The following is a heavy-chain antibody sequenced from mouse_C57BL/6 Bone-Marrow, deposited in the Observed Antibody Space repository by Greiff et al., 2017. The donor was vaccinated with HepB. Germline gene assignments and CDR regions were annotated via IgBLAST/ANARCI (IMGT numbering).Heavy chain of an antibody. Sequence: EVQGVESGGGLVQPGGSMKLSCVASGFTFSNYWMNWVRQSPEKGLEWVAQIRLKSDNYATHYAESVKGRFTISRDDSKSSVYLQMNNLRAEDTGIYYCTEALLRRRFAYWGQGTLVTVSA. CDR2: IRLKSDNYAT. D-gene: IGHD1-1*01. CDR1: GFTFSNYW. V-gene: IGHV6-3*01. CDR3: TEALLRRRFAY. J-gene: IGHJ3*01.